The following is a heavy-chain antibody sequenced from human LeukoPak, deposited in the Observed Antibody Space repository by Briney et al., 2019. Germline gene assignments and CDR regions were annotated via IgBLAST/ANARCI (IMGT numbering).Heavy chain of an antibody. J-gene: IGHJ4*02. V-gene: IGHV3-30*18. CDR1: GFTFNSYG. CDR3: AKVDYSSGWYGFFDS. D-gene: IGHD6-19*01. Sequence: GRSLRLSCTASGFTFNSYGMHWVRQAPGKGLEWVAFISYHGSDKYYADSVKGRFTISRDSSKNTLDLQMNNLRAEDTAMYYCAKVDYSSGWYGFFDSWGQGTLVTVSS. CDR2: ISYHGSDK.